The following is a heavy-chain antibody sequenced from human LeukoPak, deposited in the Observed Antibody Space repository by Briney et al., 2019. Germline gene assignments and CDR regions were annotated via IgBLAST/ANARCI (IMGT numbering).Heavy chain of an antibody. D-gene: IGHD4-23*01. J-gene: IGHJ4*02. CDR1: GDSISNSNW. V-gene: IGHV4-4*02. CDR3: ASGGSYSWHS. Sequence: SETLSLTCAVSGDSISNSNWWTGGRQPPGNGLEWIGEIFHGGSSNYNPSLKSRVTISVDESKNQFSLRLSSVTAADTAVYYCASGGSYSWHSWGQGTLVTVSS. CDR2: IFHGGSS.